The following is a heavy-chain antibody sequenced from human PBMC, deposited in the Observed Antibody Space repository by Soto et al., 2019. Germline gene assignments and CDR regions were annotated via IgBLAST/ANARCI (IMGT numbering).Heavy chain of an antibody. J-gene: IGHJ6*02. CDR3: ARDIVVVPAPNYYYGMDV. CDR2: ISAYNGNT. D-gene: IGHD2-2*01. Sequence: GASVKVSCKASGYTFTSYGISWVRQAPGQGLEWMGWISAYNGNTNYAQKLQCRVTMTTDTSTSTAYMELRSLRSDDTAVYYCARDIVVVPAPNYYYGMDVWGQGTTVTVSS. CDR1: GYTFTSYG. V-gene: IGHV1-18*01.